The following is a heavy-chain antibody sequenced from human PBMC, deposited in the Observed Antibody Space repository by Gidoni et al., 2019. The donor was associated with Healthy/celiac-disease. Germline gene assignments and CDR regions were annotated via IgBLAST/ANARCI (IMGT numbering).Heavy chain of an antibody. CDR2: ISGSGGST. Sequence: EVQLLESGGGLVQPGGSLRLSCAASGFTFSSYAMSWVRQAPGKGLEWVSAISGSGGSTYYADSVKGRFTISRDNSKNTLYLQMNSLRAEDTAVYYCAKGAVYYYDSSGYYLGYFDLWGRGTLVTVSS. D-gene: IGHD3-22*01. CDR3: AKGAVYYYDSSGYYLGYFDL. J-gene: IGHJ2*01. CDR1: GFTFSSYA. V-gene: IGHV3-23*01.